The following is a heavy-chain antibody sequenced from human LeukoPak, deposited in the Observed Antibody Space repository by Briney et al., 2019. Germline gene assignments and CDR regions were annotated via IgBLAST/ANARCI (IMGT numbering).Heavy chain of an antibody. CDR2: MNPNSGNT. CDR1: GYTFTSYD. D-gene: IGHD6-19*01. J-gene: IGHJ6*02. CDR3: ARGLGGAVAGTWGYYYYYGMDV. V-gene: IGHV1-8*01. Sequence: ASVKVSCKASGYTFTSYDINWVRQATGQGLEWMGGMNPNSGNTGYAQKFQGRVTMTRNTSISTAYMELSSLRSEDTAVYYCARGLGGAVAGTWGYYYYYGMDVWGQGTTVTVSS.